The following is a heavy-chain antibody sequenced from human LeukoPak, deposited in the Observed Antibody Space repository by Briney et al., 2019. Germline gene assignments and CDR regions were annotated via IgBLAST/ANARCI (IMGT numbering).Heavy chain of an antibody. CDR3: ARSGSNFDY. V-gene: IGHV3-48*03. CDR1: GFTFSSYE. CDR2: ISSSGSTI. D-gene: IGHD7-27*01. Sequence: GGSLRLSCAASGFTFSSYEMNWVRQAPGKGLEWVSYISSSGSTIYYADSVKGRFTISRDNAKNSLYLQMNSLGAEDTAVYYCARSGSNFDYWGQGTLVTVSS. J-gene: IGHJ4*02.